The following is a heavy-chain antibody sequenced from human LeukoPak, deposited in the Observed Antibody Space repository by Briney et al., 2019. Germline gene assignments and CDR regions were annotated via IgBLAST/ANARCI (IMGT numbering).Heavy chain of an antibody. CDR3: AKLPLIVVVTAIFDY. Sequence: PGGSLRLSCAASEFTFSSYAMSWVRQAPGKGLEWVSAISGSGGSTYYADSVKGRFTISRDNSKNTLYLQMNSLRAEDTAVYYCAKLPLIVVVTAIFDYWGQGTLVTVSS. V-gene: IGHV3-23*01. D-gene: IGHD2-21*02. CDR1: EFTFSSYA. J-gene: IGHJ4*02. CDR2: ISGSGGST.